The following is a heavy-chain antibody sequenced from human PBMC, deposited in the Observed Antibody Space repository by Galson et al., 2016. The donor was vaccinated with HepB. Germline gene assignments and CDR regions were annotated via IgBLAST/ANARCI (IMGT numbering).Heavy chain of an antibody. D-gene: IGHD4-17*01. J-gene: IGHJ5*02. CDR2: IYYSGTT. CDR3: ARRTVRYESWFDP. CDR1: GDSISSGAYY. Sequence: TLSLTRTVSGDSISSGAYYWSWIRPHPGKGLECIGYIYYSGTTFYNPSLKSRVTISVDASKNQFSLKLASVTAADTAVYYGARRTVRYESWFDPWGQGTLVPVSA. V-gene: IGHV4-31*03.